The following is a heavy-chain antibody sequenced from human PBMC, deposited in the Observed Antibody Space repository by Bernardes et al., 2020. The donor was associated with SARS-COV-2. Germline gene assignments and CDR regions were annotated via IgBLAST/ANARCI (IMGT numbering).Heavy chain of an antibody. CDR1: GYTFTGYY. D-gene: IGHD2-2*01. CDR2: ITPTSGGT. J-gene: IGHJ1*01. V-gene: IGHV1-2*04. CDR3: AREDCSSTSCYGEGYFQH. Sequence: AGGKDYCKASGYTFTGYYMHWVRQAPGQGLEWMGWITPTSGGTTYAQKFQGWVTMTRDTSISTAYMELSRLRSDDTAVYYCAREDCSSTSCYGEGYFQHWGQGTLVTVS.